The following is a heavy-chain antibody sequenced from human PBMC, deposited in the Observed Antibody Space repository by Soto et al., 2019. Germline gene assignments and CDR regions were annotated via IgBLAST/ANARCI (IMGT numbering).Heavy chain of an antibody. J-gene: IGHJ6*02. CDR3: TRLSMTRYYYYGMDV. V-gene: IGHV5-10-1*01. CDR1: GYSFTNYW. D-gene: IGHD2-21*02. CDR2: IDPSDSQT. Sequence: GESLKISCKGSGYSFTNYWIAWVRQMPGKGLEWMARIDPSDSQTNYSPSFQGHVTISVDTSINTAYLQWSSLKASDTAMYYCTRLSMTRYYYYGMDVWGQGTTVTVSS.